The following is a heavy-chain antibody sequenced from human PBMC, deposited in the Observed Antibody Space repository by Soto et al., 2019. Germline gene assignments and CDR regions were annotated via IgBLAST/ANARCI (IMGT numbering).Heavy chain of an antibody. V-gene: IGHV1-69*02. CDR3: ATSYGSGYRAFDY. J-gene: IGHJ4*02. D-gene: IGHD3-10*01. CDR1: GDTFSFYS. CDR2: VNPILSIS. Sequence: GASVKVSCKASGDTFSFYSINWVRQAPGLGLEWMGRVNPILSISNYAQRFQGRVTMTADKSTSTAYMELSGLRSEDTAMYYCATSYGSGYRAFDYWGQGALVTVSS.